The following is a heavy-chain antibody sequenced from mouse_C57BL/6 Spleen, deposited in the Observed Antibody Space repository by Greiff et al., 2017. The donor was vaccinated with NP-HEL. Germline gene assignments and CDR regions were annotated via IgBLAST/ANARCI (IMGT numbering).Heavy chain of an antibody. J-gene: IGHJ3*01. Sequence: EVKLVESGGGLVKPGGSLKLSCAASGFTFSSYAMSWVRQTPEKRLEWVATISDGGSYTYYPDNVKGRFTISRDNAKNTLYLQMSHLKSEDTAMYYCARSGGNPFADWGQGTLVTVSA. V-gene: IGHV5-4*03. CDR3: ARSGGNPFAD. CDR2: ISDGGSYT. D-gene: IGHD2-1*01. CDR1: GFTFSSYA.